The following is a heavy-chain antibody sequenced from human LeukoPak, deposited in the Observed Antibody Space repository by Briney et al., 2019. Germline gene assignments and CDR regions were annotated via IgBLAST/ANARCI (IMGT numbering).Heavy chain of an antibody. CDR3: ATAKRLTRDSSGYYPES. Sequence: ASVTVSFMVSGYTLTELSTHWVRQAPGKGLEWMGRFDPEDGGIVYAQNFQGRVTMTEDTSTDTAYMELSSLRSEDTAICYCATAKRLTRDSSGYYPESWGQGTLVTVSS. D-gene: IGHD3-22*01. CDR1: GYTLTELS. J-gene: IGHJ5*02. V-gene: IGHV1-24*01. CDR2: FDPEDGGI.